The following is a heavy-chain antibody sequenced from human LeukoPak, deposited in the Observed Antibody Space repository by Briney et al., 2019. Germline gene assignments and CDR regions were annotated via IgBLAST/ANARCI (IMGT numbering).Heavy chain of an antibody. CDR3: AREKIVGATAAFDI. V-gene: IGHV4-59*12. Sequence: SETLSLTCTVSGGSISSYYWSWIRQPPGKGLEWIGYIYYSGSTYYNPSLKSRVTISVDTSKNQFSLKLSSVTAADTAVYYCAREKIVGATAAFDIWGQGTMVTVSS. CDR1: GGSISSYY. J-gene: IGHJ3*02. D-gene: IGHD1-26*01. CDR2: IYYSGST.